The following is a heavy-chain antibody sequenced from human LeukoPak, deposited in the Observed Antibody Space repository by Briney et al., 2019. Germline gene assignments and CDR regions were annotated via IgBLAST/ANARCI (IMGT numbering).Heavy chain of an antibody. Sequence: ASVKVSCKDSGYTFTGYYMHWVRQAPGQGLEWMGWINPNSGGTNYAQKFQGWVTMTRDTSISTAYMELSRLRSDDTAVYYCARDYGSGSYYDYWGQGTLVTVSS. D-gene: IGHD3-10*01. CDR2: INPNSGGT. CDR3: ARDYGSGSYYDY. CDR1: GYTFTGYY. V-gene: IGHV1-2*04. J-gene: IGHJ4*02.